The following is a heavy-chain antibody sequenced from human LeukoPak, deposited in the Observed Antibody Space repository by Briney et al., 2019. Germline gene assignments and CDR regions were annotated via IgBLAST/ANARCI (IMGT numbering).Heavy chain of an antibody. CDR3: ARGKYYYDSSGYYYGDLLYYFDY. Sequence: GSLRLSCAASGFTFSNYGIHWVRQAPGKGLEWMSVISYDGSNQYYADSVKGRFTISRDNSKNTLYLHMNSLRAEDTAVYYCARGKYYYDSSGYYYGDLLYYFDYWGQGTLVTVSS. D-gene: IGHD3-22*01. V-gene: IGHV3-33*01. J-gene: IGHJ4*02. CDR2: ISYDGSNQ. CDR1: GFTFSNYG.